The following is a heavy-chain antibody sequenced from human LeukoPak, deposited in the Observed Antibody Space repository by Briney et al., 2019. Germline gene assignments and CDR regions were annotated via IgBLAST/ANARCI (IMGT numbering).Heavy chain of an antibody. CDR2: IYYSGST. D-gene: IGHD5-18*01. J-gene: IGHJ3*02. CDR3: ARHDTAYDGYDI. Sequence: SETLSLTCTVSGGSISSYYWSWIRQPPGKGLEWIGYIYYSGSTMYNSSLKSRVTISVGTSKNQFSLKLSSVTAADTAVYYCARHDTAYDGYDIWGQGTMVTVSS. CDR1: GGSISSYY. V-gene: IGHV4-59*08.